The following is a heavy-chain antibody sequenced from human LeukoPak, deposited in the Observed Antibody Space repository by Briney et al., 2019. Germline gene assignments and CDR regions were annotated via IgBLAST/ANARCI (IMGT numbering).Heavy chain of an antibody. CDR3: ATSYSTGWQQGYFDY. CDR2: IWYDGSKK. Sequence: GGSLRLSCAVSRITFSSHGMHWVRQAPGKGLEWVAVIWYDGSKKYYSDSVKGRFTISRDNSKNTLSLQMSSLRAEDTAVYYCATSYSTGWQQGYFDYWGQGTLVTVSS. J-gene: IGHJ4*02. CDR1: RITFSSHG. D-gene: IGHD6-19*01. V-gene: IGHV3-33*01.